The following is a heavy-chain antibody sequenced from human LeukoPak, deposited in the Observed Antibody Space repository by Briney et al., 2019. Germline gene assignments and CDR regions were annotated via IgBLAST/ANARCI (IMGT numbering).Heavy chain of an antibody. D-gene: IGHD2-2*01. J-gene: IGHJ3*02. Sequence: ASVKVSCKASGYTFTGYYMHWVRQAPGQGLEWMGWINPNSGGTNYAQKFQGRVTMTRDTSISTAYMELSRLRSDDTAVYYCAREHSSTQDAFDIWGQGTMVTVSS. CDR1: GYTFTGYY. V-gene: IGHV1-2*02. CDR2: INPNSGGT. CDR3: AREHSSTQDAFDI.